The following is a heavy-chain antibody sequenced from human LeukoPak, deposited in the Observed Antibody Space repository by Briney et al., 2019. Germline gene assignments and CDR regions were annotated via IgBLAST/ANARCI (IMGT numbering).Heavy chain of an antibody. CDR1: GGPFSGYY. CDR3: ARQPTYGGYVDY. CDR2: INHSGST. V-gene: IGHV4-34*01. Sequence: SETLSLTCAVYGGPFSGYYWSWIRQPPGKGLEWIGEINHSGSTNYNPSLKSRVTISVDTSKNQFSLKLSSVTAADTAVYYCARQPTYGGYVDYWGQGTLVTVSS. J-gene: IGHJ4*02. D-gene: IGHD4/OR15-4a*01.